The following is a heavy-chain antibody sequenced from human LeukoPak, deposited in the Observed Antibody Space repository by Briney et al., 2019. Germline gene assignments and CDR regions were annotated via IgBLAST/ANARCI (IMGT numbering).Heavy chain of an antibody. V-gene: IGHV4-34*01. CDR3: ARPNFLYTYAYGY. CDR2: TNHSGIT. Sequence: SETLSLTCAVYGGSFGGYYWSWVRQPPGEGLEWIGETNHSGITNNNPSLKSRVTISVDTSKNQFSLRLSSVTAADTAVYYCARPNFLYTYAYGYWGQGTLVTVSS. CDR1: GGSFGGYY. J-gene: IGHJ1*01. D-gene: IGHD3-16*01.